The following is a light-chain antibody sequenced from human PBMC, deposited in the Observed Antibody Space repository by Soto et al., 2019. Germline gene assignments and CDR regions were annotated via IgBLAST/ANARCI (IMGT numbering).Light chain of an antibody. CDR3: QQYNSYPVT. V-gene: IGKV1-5*03. CDR2: KAS. CDR1: QSIGSW. J-gene: IGKJ4*01. Sequence: DIQMTQSPSTLSASVGDRVTITCRASQSIGSWLAWYQQKPGKAPKFLIYKASNLASGVPSRFSGSGSGTDFTLTIRSLQPDDFATYYCQQYNSYPVTFGGGTKVEIK.